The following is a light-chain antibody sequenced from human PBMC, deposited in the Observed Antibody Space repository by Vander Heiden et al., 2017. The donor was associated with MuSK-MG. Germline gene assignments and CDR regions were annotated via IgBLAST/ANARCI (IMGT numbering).Light chain of an antibody. CDR3: SSFTAASTLA. J-gene: IGLJ2*01. V-gene: IGLV2-14*01. CDR2: NVA. CDR1: LSERY. Sequence: QSALTQPAPVSGSPGQSVTLSCMGTLSERYVSWYQQLPGKAPKLIIYNVATRPSGVSPRFSGSHSGNTASLTISGLQPEDAGVYHCSSFTAASTLAFGGGTTLTVL.